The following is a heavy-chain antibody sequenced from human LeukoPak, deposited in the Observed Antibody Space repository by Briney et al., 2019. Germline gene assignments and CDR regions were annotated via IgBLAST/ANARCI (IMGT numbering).Heavy chain of an antibody. D-gene: IGHD2-2*01. Sequence: SQTLSLTCAISGDSVSSNSVTWNWIRQSPSRGLEWLGRTYYRSAWYNDYAVSVRGRITVNPDTSKNQLSLHLNSVTPEDTAVYYCARRLTQYDCFDPWGQGILVTVSS. CDR3: ARRLTQYDCFDP. J-gene: IGHJ5*02. CDR1: GDSVSSNSVT. CDR2: TYYRSAWYN. V-gene: IGHV6-1*01.